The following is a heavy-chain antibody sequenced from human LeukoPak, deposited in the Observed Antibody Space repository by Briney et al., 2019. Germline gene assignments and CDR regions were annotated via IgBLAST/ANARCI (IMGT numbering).Heavy chain of an antibody. CDR2: ITSSGSTI. CDR3: ARGGVFDI. J-gene: IGHJ3*02. Sequence: GGALRLSCAASGFSFSRYEMNWVRPAPGEGLEWVSYITSSGSTIYYEDSVKGRFTISRDNGKNSLYLQMTSLRTEERAVYYCARGGVFDIWGKGTMVTVSS. D-gene: IGHD3-10*01. CDR1: GFSFSRYE. V-gene: IGHV3-48*03.